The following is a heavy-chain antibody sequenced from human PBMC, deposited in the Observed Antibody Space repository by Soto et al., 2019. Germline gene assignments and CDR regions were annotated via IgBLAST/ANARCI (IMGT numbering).Heavy chain of an antibody. CDR1: GFTFSSYA. D-gene: IGHD2-15*01. J-gene: IGHJ4*02. CDR3: VKSRGGNNFDFFD. CDR2: VRGNGDPP. Sequence: GSLRLSCSASGFTFSSYAMHWVRQSPGKGLEYISGVRGNGDPPFYADSVKGRFTISRDNSKDTLYLQMSSLSADDAAMYYCVKSRGGNNFDFFDWGQGTLVTVSS. V-gene: IGHV3-64D*06.